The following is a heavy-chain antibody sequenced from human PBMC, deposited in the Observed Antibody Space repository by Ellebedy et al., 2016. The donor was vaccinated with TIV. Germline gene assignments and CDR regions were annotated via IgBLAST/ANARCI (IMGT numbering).Heavy chain of an antibody. V-gene: IGHV3-7*01. CDR3: ATDWELYD. J-gene: IGHJ4*02. CDR2: IKQDGSVK. Sequence: GESLKISCAASGFTFSNYWMIWVRQAPRKGLEWVADIKQDGSVKNYMDSVKGRFTISRDNAQNLLYLQMNSLRVEDTGVYYCATDWELYDWGQGTLVTVSS. CDR1: GFTFSNYW. D-gene: IGHD3-9*01.